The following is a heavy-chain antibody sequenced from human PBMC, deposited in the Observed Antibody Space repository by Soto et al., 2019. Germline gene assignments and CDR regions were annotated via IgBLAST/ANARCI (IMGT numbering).Heavy chain of an antibody. CDR3: ARRKERSGPYYLDL. J-gene: IGHJ4*02. CDR1: GFTFITYD. CDR2: MNPNNGNA. D-gene: IGHD6-25*01. Sequence: ASVQVSCKASGFTFITYDFSWVRQAAGQGLEWMGWMNPNNGNAGFAQKFRGRINMTRNTSISTAYLELSSLRSDDSAVYFCARRKERSGPYYLDLWGQGTQVTLSS. V-gene: IGHV1-8*01.